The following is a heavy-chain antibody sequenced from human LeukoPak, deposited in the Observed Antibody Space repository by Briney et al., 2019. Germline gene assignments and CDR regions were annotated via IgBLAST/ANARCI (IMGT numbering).Heavy chain of an antibody. V-gene: IGHV1-2*06. CDR2: INPNSGGT. D-gene: IGHD3-22*01. CDR3: ARVAYYYDSSGYYFEGNYYYYYYMDV. Sequence: ASVKVSCKASGYTFTGYYTHWVRQAPGQGLEWMGRINPNSGGTNYAQKFQGRVTMTRDTSISTAYMELSRLRSDDTAVYYCARVAYYYDSSGYYFEGNYYYYYYMDVWGKGTTVTVSS. J-gene: IGHJ6*03. CDR1: GYTFTGYY.